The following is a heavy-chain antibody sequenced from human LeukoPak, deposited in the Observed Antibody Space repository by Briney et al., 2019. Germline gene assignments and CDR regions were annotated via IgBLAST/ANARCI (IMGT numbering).Heavy chain of an antibody. Sequence: GGSLRLSCVASGFTFTNYRMNRVRQAPGKGLEWVSCISSSSSHIYYADSVKGQFTISRDNAKNSLYLQMNSLRVDDTAVYYCARDQGGYGTFDYWGQGSLVTVSS. CDR1: GFTFTNYR. CDR3: ARDQGGYGTFDY. CDR2: ISSSSSHI. D-gene: IGHD5-12*01. J-gene: IGHJ4*02. V-gene: IGHV3-21*06.